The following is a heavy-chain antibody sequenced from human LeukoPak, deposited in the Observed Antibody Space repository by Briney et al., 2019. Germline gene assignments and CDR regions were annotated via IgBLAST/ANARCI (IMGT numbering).Heavy chain of an antibody. Sequence: PGGSLRLSCAASGFTFSSYWMHSVRQAPGKGLVWVSRINSDGSSTNYADSVKGRFTISRDNAKNTLYLQMNSLRAEDTAVYYYARDLAPNYYYYYMDVWGKGTTVTVSS. CDR2: INSDGSST. CDR1: GFTFSSYW. V-gene: IGHV3-74*01. CDR3: ARDLAPNYYYYYMDV. J-gene: IGHJ6*03.